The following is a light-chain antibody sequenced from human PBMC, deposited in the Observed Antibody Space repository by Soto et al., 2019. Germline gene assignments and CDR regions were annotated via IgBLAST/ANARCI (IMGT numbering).Light chain of an antibody. CDR2: GAS. V-gene: IGKV3-15*01. J-gene: IGKJ4*01. CDR1: QSVSSK. Sequence: EIVMTQSPATQSVSPGERVTLSCRASQSVSSKLAWYQQKPGQAPRLLIYGASSRTTGLPARFSGSGSGTEFTLTISSLQSEDFAVYYCQQYINWPLTFGGGAKVEIK. CDR3: QQYINWPLT.